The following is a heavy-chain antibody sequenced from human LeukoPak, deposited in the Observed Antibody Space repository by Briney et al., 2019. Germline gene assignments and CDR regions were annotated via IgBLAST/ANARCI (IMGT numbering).Heavy chain of an antibody. Sequence: SETLSLTCAVSGGSISSGGYSWSWIRQPPGKGLEWIGYIYHSGSTYYNPSLKSRVTISVDTSKNQFSLKLSSVTAADTAVYYCARDPDTMIVVVTDAFDIWGQGTMVTVSS. J-gene: IGHJ3*02. D-gene: IGHD3-22*01. CDR1: GGSISSGGYS. CDR2: IYHSGST. V-gene: IGHV4-30-2*01. CDR3: ARDPDTMIVVVTDAFDI.